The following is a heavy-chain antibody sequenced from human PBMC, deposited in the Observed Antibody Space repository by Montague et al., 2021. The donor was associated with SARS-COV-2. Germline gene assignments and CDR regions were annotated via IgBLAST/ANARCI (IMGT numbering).Heavy chain of an antibody. D-gene: IGHD2-15*01. CDR2: TYCRSEWYS. CDR1: GDSVSTNSGT. J-gene: IGHJ4*02. Sequence: CAISGDSVSTNSGTWNWVRLSPSRDLEWLGRTYCRSEWYSDYSVSVKSRISINPDTSKNQFSLQLNSVTPEDTAVYYCARAERGSCGDGNCYQYFFNYWGQGTLVTVSS. V-gene: IGHV6-1*01. CDR3: ARAERGSCGDGNCYQYFFNY.